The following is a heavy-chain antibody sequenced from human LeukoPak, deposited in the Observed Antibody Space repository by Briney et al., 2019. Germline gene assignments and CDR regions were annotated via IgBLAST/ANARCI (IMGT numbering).Heavy chain of an antibody. CDR1: GFTFSTRP. Sequence: GGSLRLSCSGSGFTFSTRPMHWVRQAPGKGLEYVSGSSANGGSTYYADSAKGRSIISRDNSKNTVYLQMSSLRPEDTAMYYCVNQISGWVYWGQGTLVTVSS. CDR3: VNQISGWVY. D-gene: IGHD6-19*01. V-gene: IGHV3-64D*06. J-gene: IGHJ4*02. CDR2: SSANGGST.